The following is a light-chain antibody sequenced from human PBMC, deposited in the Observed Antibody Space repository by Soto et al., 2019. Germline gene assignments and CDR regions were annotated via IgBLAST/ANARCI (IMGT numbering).Light chain of an antibody. CDR2: SNN. CDR3: AAWDDSLNGVV. Sequence: QSVLTQPPSASGTPGQRVTLSCSGSRSNIGSNTVNWYQQLPGTAPKLFIYSNNQRPSGVADRFSGSKSGTSASLAIGGLQSEDAADYYCAAWDDSLNGVVFGGGTKLTVL. V-gene: IGLV1-44*01. CDR1: RSNIGSNT. J-gene: IGLJ2*01.